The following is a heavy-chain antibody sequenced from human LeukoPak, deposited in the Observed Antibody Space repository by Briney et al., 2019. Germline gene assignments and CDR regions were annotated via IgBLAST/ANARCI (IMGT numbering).Heavy chain of an antibody. V-gene: IGHV3-23*01. CDR1: GFTFSSYV. J-gene: IGHJ6*04. Sequence: GGSLRLSCAASGFTFSSYVMSWGRQAPGKGLEWVSGISGSGGNTYYADSVKGRLTISRDNSENTLYLQMNSLRAEDTAVYYCAKGRGDVWGKGTTVTVSS. CDR3: AKGRGDV. CDR2: ISGSGGNT.